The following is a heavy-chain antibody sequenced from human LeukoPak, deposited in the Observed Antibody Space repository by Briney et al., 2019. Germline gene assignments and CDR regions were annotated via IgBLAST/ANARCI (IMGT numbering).Heavy chain of an antibody. J-gene: IGHJ4*02. V-gene: IGHV3-74*01. CDR3: ARVGVVGAPFDY. CDR2: INSDGSST. Sequence: GVSLRLSCAASGFTFSSYWMHWVRQAPGKGLVWVSRINSDGSSTSYADSVKGRFTISRDNAKNTLYLQMNSLRAEDTAVYYCARVGVVGAPFDYWGQGTLVTVSS. CDR1: GFTFSSYW. D-gene: IGHD1-26*01.